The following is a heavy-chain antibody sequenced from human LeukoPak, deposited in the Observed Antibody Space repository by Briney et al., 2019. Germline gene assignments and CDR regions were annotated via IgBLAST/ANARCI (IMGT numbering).Heavy chain of an antibody. V-gene: IGHV4-59*01. CDR3: ARGWSSSSGRWFDP. Sequence: PSETLSLTCTVSGVSISSYYWSWIRQPPGKGLEWIGYIYYSGSTNNNPSLKSRVTISVDTSKNQFSLKLSSVTAADTAVYYCARGWSSSSGRWFDPWGQGTLVTVSS. D-gene: IGHD6-6*01. CDR1: GVSISSYY. CDR2: IYYSGST. J-gene: IGHJ5*02.